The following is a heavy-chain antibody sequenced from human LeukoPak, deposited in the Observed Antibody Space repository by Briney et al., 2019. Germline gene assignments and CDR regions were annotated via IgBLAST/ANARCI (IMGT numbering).Heavy chain of an antibody. Sequence: GRSLRLSCAASGFTFSSYAMHWVRQAPGKGLEWVAVISYDGSNKYYADSVKGRFTISRDNSKNTLYLQMNSLRAEDTAVYYCARDRSPENLHMVWYFDYWGQGTLVTVSS. CDR2: ISYDGSNK. D-gene: IGHD3-10*01. CDR1: GFTFSSYA. V-gene: IGHV3-30-3*01. CDR3: ARDRSPENLHMVWYFDY. J-gene: IGHJ4*02.